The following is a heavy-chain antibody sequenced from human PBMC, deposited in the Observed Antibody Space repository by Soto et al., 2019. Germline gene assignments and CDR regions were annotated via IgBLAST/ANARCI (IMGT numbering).Heavy chain of an antibody. CDR2: MNTNTNTT. Sequence: GASVEVSCKASLYTFTNNDINCVRQAPGQGLEWIGWMNTNTNTTDSAEVFEGRVSLTWDTSISTAYMQLNSLKIDDTAVYYCAREVVETSSLWLDPWGQGTLVTVSS. V-gene: IGHV1-8*01. D-gene: IGHD6-6*01. J-gene: IGHJ5*02. CDR3: AREVVETSSLWLDP. CDR1: LYTFTNND.